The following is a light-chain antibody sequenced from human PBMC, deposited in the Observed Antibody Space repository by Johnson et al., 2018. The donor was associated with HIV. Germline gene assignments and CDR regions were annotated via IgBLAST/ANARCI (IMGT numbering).Light chain of an antibody. J-gene: IGLJ1*01. CDR2: DID. V-gene: IGLV1-51*01. CDR1: NSNIGNNY. CDR3: GTWDSSLSAYV. Sequence: QSVLTQPPSVSAAPGQKVTISCSGSNSNIGNNYVSWYQQLPGTAPKLLIYDIDKRPSGIPDRFSGSQSGTSATLGITGLPTGAEADYYCGTWDSSLSAYVFGTGTKVTV.